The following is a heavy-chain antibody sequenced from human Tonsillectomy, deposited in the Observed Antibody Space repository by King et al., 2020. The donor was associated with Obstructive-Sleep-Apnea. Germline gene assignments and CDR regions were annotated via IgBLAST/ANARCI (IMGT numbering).Heavy chain of an antibody. CDR3: ARDRGWAVVAADTDALHYFDY. CDR2: ISYDGSNI. Sequence: VQLVESGGGVVQPGRSLRLSCAASGFTFSDYAMHWVRQAPGKGLEWVATISYDGSNIHYADSVKGGLTISRDNSKNTLYLQIDSLRADDTAVFYCARDRGWAVVAADTDALHYFDYWGQGSLVTVSS. D-gene: IGHD6-13*01. J-gene: IGHJ4*02. V-gene: IGHV3-30-3*01. CDR1: GFTFSDYA.